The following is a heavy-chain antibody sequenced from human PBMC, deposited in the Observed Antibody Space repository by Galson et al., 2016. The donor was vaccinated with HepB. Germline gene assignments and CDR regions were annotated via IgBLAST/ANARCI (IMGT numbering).Heavy chain of an antibody. CDR1: GFIFNSYS. J-gene: IGHJ4*02. Sequence: SLRLSCAASGFIFNSYSMNWVRQAPGKGLEWVSGISDNGGSTYYVDSVKGRFTISRDNFKNMLYLQMNSLRADDTAVYYCAKRVSSSKYFDYWGQGTLVTVSS. V-gene: IGHV3-23*01. D-gene: IGHD2-2*01. CDR2: ISDNGGST. CDR3: AKRVSSSKYFDY.